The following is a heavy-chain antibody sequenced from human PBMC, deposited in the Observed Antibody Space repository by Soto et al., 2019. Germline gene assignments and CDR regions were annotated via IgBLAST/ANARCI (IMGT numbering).Heavy chain of an antibody. D-gene: IGHD1-1*01. Sequence: SETLSLTCTVSGDSVSSGTYFWTWIRQPPGKGLEYIGYIDYSGSTNYNPSLKSRVTISVDMSKNQFSLNLNSVTAADTAVYYCARTGWPTTLGSWGQGTLVTVSS. J-gene: IGHJ5*02. CDR3: ARTGWPTTLGS. CDR1: GDSVSSGTYF. V-gene: IGHV4-61*01. CDR2: IDYSGST.